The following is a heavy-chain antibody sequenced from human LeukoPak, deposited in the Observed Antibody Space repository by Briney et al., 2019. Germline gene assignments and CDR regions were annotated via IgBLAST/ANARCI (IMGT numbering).Heavy chain of an antibody. J-gene: IGHJ4*02. CDR2: IYTSGST. Sequence: SETLSLTCTVSGGSISSGSYYWSWIRQPAGTGLEWIGRIYTSGSTNYNPSLKSRVTISVDTSKNQFSLKLSSVTAADTAVYYCARGVGAFDYWGQGTLVTVSS. CDR3: ARGVGAFDY. CDR1: GGSISSGSYY. V-gene: IGHV4-61*02. D-gene: IGHD1-26*01.